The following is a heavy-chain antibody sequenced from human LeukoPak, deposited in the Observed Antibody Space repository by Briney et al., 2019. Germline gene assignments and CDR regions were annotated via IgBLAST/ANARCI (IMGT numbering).Heavy chain of an antibody. CDR2: ISTNSYNI. CDR1: GFTFSAYI. D-gene: IGHD1-26*01. Sequence: GGSLRLSCTGSGFTFSAYIMSWVRQAPGKGLEWVSSISTNSYNIYYADSVRGRFTISRDNAKNSLFLQMNSLRAEDTAVYYCARWLVGALKPGAFDVWGQGTAVTVSS. J-gene: IGHJ3*01. CDR3: ARWLVGALKPGAFDV. V-gene: IGHV3-21*01.